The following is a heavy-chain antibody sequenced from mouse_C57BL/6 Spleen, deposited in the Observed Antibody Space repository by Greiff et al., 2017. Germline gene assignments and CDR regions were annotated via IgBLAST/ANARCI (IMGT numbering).Heavy chain of an antibody. D-gene: IGHD2-4*01. V-gene: IGHV1-64*01. J-gene: IGHJ4*01. CDR1: GYTFTSYW. CDR2: IHPNSGST. CDR3: ARLWDYDGGGAMDY. Sequence: QVQLQQPGAELVKPGASVKLSCKASGYTFTSYWMHWVKQRTGQGLEWIGMIHPNSGSTNYNEKFKSKATLTVDKSSSTAYMQLSSLTSEDSAVYYCARLWDYDGGGAMDYWGQGTSVTVSS.